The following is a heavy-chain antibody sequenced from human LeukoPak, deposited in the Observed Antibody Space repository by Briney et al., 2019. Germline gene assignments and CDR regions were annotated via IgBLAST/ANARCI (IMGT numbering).Heavy chain of an antibody. J-gene: IGHJ4*02. CDR3: AKDRGLRFLEWFFDY. D-gene: IGHD3-3*01. CDR1: GFTLRTYA. V-gene: IGHV3-23*01. CDR2: ISSSDGST. Sequence: PGGSLRLSCAASGFTLRTYAMSWVRQAPGKGLEWVSAISSSDGSTYYADSVKGRFTISRDNSKNTLYLQMNSLRAEDTAVYYCAKDRGLRFLEWFFDYWGQGTLVTVSS.